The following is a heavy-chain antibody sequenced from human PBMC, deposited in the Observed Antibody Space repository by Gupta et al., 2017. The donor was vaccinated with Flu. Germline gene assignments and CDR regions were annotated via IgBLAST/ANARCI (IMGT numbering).Heavy chain of an antibody. Sequence: QITLKESGPALVKPTQTLTLTCTFSGFSLNTPGESVAWIRQPPGKALEWLALIYWDDDKRFSPSLQNRLSITKDTSKNQVVLTMTNMAPVDTATYYCAHRLGASTAVPGYFDPWGQGTLVTVSS. V-gene: IGHV2-5*02. CDR1: GFSLNTPGES. CDR3: AHRLGASTAVPGYFDP. J-gene: IGHJ5*02. CDR2: IYWDDDK. D-gene: IGHD1-1*01.